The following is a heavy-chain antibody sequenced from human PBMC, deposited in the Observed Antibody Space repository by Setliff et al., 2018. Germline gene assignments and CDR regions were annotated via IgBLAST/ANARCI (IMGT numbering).Heavy chain of an antibody. CDR2: FHTGGST. J-gene: IGHJ5*02. V-gene: IGHV4-61*09. D-gene: IGHD3-3*01. CDR3: ARAGPTVTFFRVLVISWWDP. Sequence: LSLPFTVSGDSILLFSYYWTWIRQPAGKGLEWIGHFHTGGSTNYNRSLRSRVSISVDTSKNQFSLKLSSVTAADTATYYCARAGPTVTFFRVLVISWWDPWGQGSLVTVSS. CDR1: GDSILLFSYY.